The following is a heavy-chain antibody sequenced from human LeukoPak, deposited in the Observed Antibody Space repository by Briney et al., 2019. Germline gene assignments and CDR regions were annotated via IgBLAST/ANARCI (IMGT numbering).Heavy chain of an antibody. CDR2: INPNGGGT. D-gene: IGHD3-16*01. J-gene: IGHJ4*02. V-gene: IGHV1-2*02. Sequence: APVKVSCKASGYTFTNYYIHWVRQAPGQGLQWMGWINPNGGGTNYAQKFQGRVTMTSDTSITTAYMELSRLRSDDTAMYYCARGGSLVFGVLNDWGQGTLVTVSS. CDR1: GYTFTNYY. CDR3: ARGGSLVFGVLND.